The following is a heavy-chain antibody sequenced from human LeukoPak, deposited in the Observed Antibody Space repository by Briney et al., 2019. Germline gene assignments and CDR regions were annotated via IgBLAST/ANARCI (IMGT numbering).Heavy chain of an antibody. Sequence: GGSLRLSCAASGFTFSSYAMSWVRQAPGKGLEWVSAISGSGGSTYYADSVKGRFTISRDNSKSTLYLQMDSLRAEDTAVYYCAKARIAVAGCFDYWGQGTLVTVSS. CDR3: AKARIAVAGCFDY. J-gene: IGHJ4*02. CDR2: ISGSGGST. CDR1: GFTFSSYA. V-gene: IGHV3-23*01. D-gene: IGHD6-19*01.